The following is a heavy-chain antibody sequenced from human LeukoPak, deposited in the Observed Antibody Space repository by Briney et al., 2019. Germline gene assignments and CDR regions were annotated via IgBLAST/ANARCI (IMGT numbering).Heavy chain of an antibody. V-gene: IGHV3-30*02. D-gene: IGHD3-22*01. CDR3: AKGPSYIDITGYYCYS. Sequence: PGGSLRLSCAASGFVFSTFGMHWVRQAPGKGLEWVAYIGYDGSDKYYADSVKGRFTISRENSKNTLFLQMSGLRNEDTAVYYCAKGPSYIDITGYYCYSWGPGTSVTVSS. CDR2: IGYDGSDK. J-gene: IGHJ4*02. CDR1: GFVFSTFG.